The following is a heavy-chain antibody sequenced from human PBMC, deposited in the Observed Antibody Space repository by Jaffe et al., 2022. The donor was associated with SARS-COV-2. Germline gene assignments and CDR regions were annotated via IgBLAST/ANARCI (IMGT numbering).Heavy chain of an antibody. J-gene: IGHJ4*02. CDR1: GYTFTSYD. D-gene: IGHD3-22*01. CDR2: MNPNSGDT. V-gene: IGHV1-8*01. Sequence: QVQLVQSGAEVKKPGASVKVSCKASGYTFTSYDINWVRQATGQGLEWMGWMNPNSGDTGYAQKFQGRVTMTRDTSISTAYMELSSLRSEDTAVYYCARGRGYDSSGYYYGVYWGQGTLVTVSS. CDR3: ARGRGYDSSGYYYGVY.